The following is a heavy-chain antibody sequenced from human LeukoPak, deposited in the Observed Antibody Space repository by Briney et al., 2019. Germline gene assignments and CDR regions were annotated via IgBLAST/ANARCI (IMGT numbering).Heavy chain of an antibody. CDR3: AKGSYYDSSGSFYLDY. J-gene: IGHJ4*02. CDR2: ISGSGGST. V-gene: IGHV3-23*01. CDR1: GFTFSSYA. Sequence: GGSLRLSCAASGFTFSSYAMSWVRQAPGKGLEWVSAISGSGGSTYYADSVKGRFTISRDNSKNTLYVQVNSLGTEDTAAYYCAKGSYYDSSGSFYLDYWGQGTLVTVSS. D-gene: IGHD3-22*01.